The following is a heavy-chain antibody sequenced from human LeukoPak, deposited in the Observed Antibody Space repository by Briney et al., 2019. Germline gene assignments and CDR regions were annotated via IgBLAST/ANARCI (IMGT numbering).Heavy chain of an antibody. Sequence: GGSLRLSCAASRFTFSSYAMHWVRQAPGKGLEWVAVISYDGSNKYYADSVKGRFTISRDNSKNTLYLQMNSLRAEDTAVYYCATVIDNSGSLGFWGQGTLVTVSS. D-gene: IGHD3-22*01. CDR1: RFTFSSYA. J-gene: IGHJ4*02. CDR2: ISYDGSNK. V-gene: IGHV3-30*04. CDR3: ATVIDNSGSLGF.